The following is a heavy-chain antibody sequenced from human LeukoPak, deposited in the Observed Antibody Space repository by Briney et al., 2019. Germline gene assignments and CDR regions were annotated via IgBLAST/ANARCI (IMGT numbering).Heavy chain of an antibody. CDR1: GYAFTNYY. V-gene: IGHV1-46*01. Sequence: ASVKVSCKASGYAFTNYYMHWIRQAPGQGLEWMGIINPSGGSRNYAQKFQGRVTMTRDMSTSTVYMELSSLRSEDTAIYYCARDWSYCSGGSCHSRFWFDPWGQGTLVTVSS. D-gene: IGHD2-15*01. J-gene: IGHJ5*02. CDR2: INPSGGSR. CDR3: ARDWSYCSGGSCHSRFWFDP.